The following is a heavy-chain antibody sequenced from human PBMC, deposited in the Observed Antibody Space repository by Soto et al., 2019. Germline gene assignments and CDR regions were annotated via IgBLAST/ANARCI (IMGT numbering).Heavy chain of an antibody. CDR2: INQDGSQT. CDR1: GVRICRSW. D-gene: IGHD3-3*01. J-gene: IGHJ4*02. Sequence: GSRSHARAAGGVRICRSWMDWVSQAPGKGLEWVANINQDGSQTYYVDSVEGRFTVSRDNAENSLYLQMDSLRVEDTAVYYCSWSLNYWGLGTLVTVSS. V-gene: IGHV3-7*01. CDR3: SWSLNY.